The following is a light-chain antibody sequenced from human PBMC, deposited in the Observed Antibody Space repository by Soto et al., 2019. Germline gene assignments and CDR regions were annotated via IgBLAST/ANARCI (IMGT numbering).Light chain of an antibody. Sequence: EIVLTQSPGTLSLSPGERATLSCRASQSVTSSYLAWYQQKPGQAPRLLIYGASSRATGIPDRFNGSGSGTDFTLTISRLEPEDFAVYYCHQYGSSPATFGQGTKVDIK. CDR2: GAS. CDR1: QSVTSSY. J-gene: IGKJ1*01. CDR3: HQYGSSPAT. V-gene: IGKV3-20*01.